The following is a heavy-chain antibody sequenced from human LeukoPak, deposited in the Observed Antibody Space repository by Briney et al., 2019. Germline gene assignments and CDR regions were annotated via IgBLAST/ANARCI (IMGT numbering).Heavy chain of an antibody. V-gene: IGHV1-69*13. CDR2: IIPIFGTA. D-gene: IGHD3-3*01. CDR3: ARSITIFGVVYYYYGMDV. Sequence: GASVKVSCKASGGTFSSYAISWVRQAPGQGLEWMGGIIPIFGTANYAQKFQGRVTITADESTSTAYMELSSLRSEDTAVYYCARSITIFGVVYYYYGMDVWGQGTTVTVSS. CDR1: GGTFSSYA. J-gene: IGHJ6*02.